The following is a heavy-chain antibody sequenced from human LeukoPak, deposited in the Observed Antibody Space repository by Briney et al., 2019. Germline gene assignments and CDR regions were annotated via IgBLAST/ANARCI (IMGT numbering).Heavy chain of an antibody. J-gene: IGHJ4*02. Sequence: GGSLRLSCAASGFTFSSYAMSWVRQAPGKGLEWVSAISGSGGSTYYADSVKGRFTISRDNSKNTLYLQMDSLRAEDTAVYYCAKSWGYYDSSGYLYWGQGTLVTVSS. CDR1: GFTFSSYA. CDR3: AKSWGYYDSSGYLY. D-gene: IGHD3-22*01. V-gene: IGHV3-23*01. CDR2: ISGSGGST.